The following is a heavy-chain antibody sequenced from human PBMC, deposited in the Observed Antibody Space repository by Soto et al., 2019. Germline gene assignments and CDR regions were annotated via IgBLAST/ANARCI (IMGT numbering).Heavy chain of an antibody. D-gene: IGHD4-4*01. CDR3: ARLGTHDYTMRGPSDS. CDR2: IYYSGST. V-gene: IGHV4-39*01. Sequence: SETLSLTCTVSGGSISSSSSYWGWIRQPPGKGLEWIGSIYYSGSTYYNPSLKSRVNILQDTSKNQFSLNLTSMTAADTAVYYCARLGTHDYTMRGPSDSWGQGTLVTVSS. J-gene: IGHJ4*02. CDR1: GGSISSSSSY.